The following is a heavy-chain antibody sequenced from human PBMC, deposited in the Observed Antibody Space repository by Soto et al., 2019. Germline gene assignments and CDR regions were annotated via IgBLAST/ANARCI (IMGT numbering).Heavy chain of an antibody. CDR1: GFTFSSYA. V-gene: IGHV3-23*01. D-gene: IGHD3-16*02. J-gene: IGHJ6*03. CDR3: ARGWGDYIWGSYRYTYYYYYMDV. Sequence: GGSLRLSCAASGFTFSSYAMSWVRQAPGKGLEWVSAISGSGGSTYYADSVKGRLTNSRDNSKNTLYRQMNSLRAEDTAVYYCARGWGDYIWGSYRYTYYYYYMDVWGKGTTVTVSS. CDR2: ISGSGGST.